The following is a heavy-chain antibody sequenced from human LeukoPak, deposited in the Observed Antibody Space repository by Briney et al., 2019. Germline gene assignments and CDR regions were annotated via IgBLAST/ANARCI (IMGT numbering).Heavy chain of an antibody. D-gene: IGHD3-9*01. CDR1: GGSISSGGYY. CDR2: IYYSGST. V-gene: IGHV4-31*03. CDR3: ARLRPFRDILTGYYSYYYGMDV. Sequence: PSETLSLTCTVSGGSISSGGYYWSWIRQHPGKGLEWIGYIYYSGSTYYNPSLKSRVTISVDTSKNQFSLKLSSVTAADTAVYYCARLRPFRDILTGYYSYYYGMDVWGQGTTVTVSS. J-gene: IGHJ6*02.